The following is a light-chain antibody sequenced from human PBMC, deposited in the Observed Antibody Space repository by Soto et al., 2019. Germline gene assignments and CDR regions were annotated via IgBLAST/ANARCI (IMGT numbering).Light chain of an antibody. J-gene: IGKJ4*01. CDR1: QDISNY. CDR2: DAS. Sequence: DLQMTQSPFSLSASVGDRVTITCQASQDISNYLNWYQQKPGKAPKLLIYDASNLETGVPSRFSGSGSGTDFTFTISSLQPEDIATYYCQQYDNLPFGGGTKVEIK. CDR3: QQYDNLP. V-gene: IGKV1-33*01.